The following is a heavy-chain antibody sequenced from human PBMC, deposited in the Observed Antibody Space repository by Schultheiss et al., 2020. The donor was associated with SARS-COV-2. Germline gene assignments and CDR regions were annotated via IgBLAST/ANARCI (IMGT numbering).Heavy chain of an antibody. J-gene: IGHJ4*02. V-gene: IGHV3-33*08. CDR2: IWYDGSNK. CDR3: ATGEDGLLDY. Sequence: GGSLRLSCSASGFTFSDYGMHWVRQAPGKGLEWVAVIWYDGSNKYYADSVKGRFTISRDNSKNTLYLQMNSLRAEDTSVYYCATGEDGLLDYWGQGTLVTVSS. CDR1: GFTFSDYG. D-gene: IGHD2-15*01.